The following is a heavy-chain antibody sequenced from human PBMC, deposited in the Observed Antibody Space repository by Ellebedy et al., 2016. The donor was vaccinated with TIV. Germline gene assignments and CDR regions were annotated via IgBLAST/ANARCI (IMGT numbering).Heavy chain of an antibody. CDR1: GFTFSNFA. CDR3: AKPGVPHEMFWIYHFDS. Sequence: PGGSLRLSFAASGFTFSNFAMSWVRQAPGKGLEWVAVISGNDNAKFYADSVRGRFTISRDRSENTLYLQMISLRPEDSAVYYCAKPGVPHEMFWIYHFDSWGPGTLVTVSS. J-gene: IGHJ4*02. D-gene: IGHD1-7*01. V-gene: IGHV3-23*01. CDR2: ISGNDNAK.